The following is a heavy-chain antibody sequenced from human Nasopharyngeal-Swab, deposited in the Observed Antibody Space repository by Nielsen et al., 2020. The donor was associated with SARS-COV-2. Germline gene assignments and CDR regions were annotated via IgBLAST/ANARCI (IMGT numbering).Heavy chain of an antibody. CDR3: ARGGGIAARRAVYYFDL. V-gene: IGHV4-34*01. CDR1: GGSFSGY. J-gene: IGHJ2*01. CDR2: INHSGRT. Sequence: SETLSLTCAVYGGSFSGYWSWIRQPPGKGLEWIGEINHSGRTNYNPSLKSRVTISVDTSKNQFSLKLSSVTAADTAVYYCARGGGIAARRAVYYFDLWGRGTLVTVSS. D-gene: IGHD6-6*01.